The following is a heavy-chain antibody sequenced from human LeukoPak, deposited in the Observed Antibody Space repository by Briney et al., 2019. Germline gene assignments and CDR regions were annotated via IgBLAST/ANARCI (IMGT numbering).Heavy chain of an antibody. V-gene: IGHV4-34*01. Sequence: SETLSLTCAVYGGSFSGYYWSWIRQPPGKGLEWIGEINHSGSTNYNPSLKSRVTISVDTSKNQFSLKLSSVTAADTAVYYCARNRYSSSWYLRERYYFDYWGQGTLVTVSS. CDR3: ARNRYSSSWYLRERYYFDY. D-gene: IGHD6-13*01. CDR1: GGSFSGYY. CDR2: INHSGST. J-gene: IGHJ4*02.